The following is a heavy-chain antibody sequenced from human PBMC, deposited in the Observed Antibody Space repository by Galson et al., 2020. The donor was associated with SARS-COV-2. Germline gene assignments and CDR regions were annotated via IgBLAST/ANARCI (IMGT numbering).Heavy chain of an antibody. CDR1: GGSISSYY. Sequence: ETSETLSLTCTVYGGSISSYYWSWIRQSPGKGLEWIGYIYYSGSTNYNPSLKSRVTISVDTSKNQFSLNLSSVTAADTAVYYCARRRDYYYGMDVWGQGTTVTVSS. CDR2: IYYSGST. CDR3: ARRRDYYYGMDV. V-gene: IGHV4-59*08. J-gene: IGHJ6*02.